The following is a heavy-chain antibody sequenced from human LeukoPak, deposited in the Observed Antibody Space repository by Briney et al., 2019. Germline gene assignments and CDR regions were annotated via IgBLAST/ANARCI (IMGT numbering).Heavy chain of an antibody. D-gene: IGHD3-22*01. J-gene: IGHJ3*02. CDR2: IVVGSGNT. CDR3: AAVALNYYDSSGLHAFDI. Sequence: GASVKVSCKASGFTFTSSAVQWVRQARGQRLEWIGWIVVGSGNTNYAQKFQERVTITRDMSTSTAYMELSSLRSEDTAVYYCAAVALNYYDSSGLHAFDIWGQGTMVTVSS. V-gene: IGHV1-58*01. CDR1: GFTFTSSA.